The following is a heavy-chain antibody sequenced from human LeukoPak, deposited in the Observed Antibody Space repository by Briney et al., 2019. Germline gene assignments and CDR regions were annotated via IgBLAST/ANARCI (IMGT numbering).Heavy chain of an antibody. J-gene: IGHJ3*02. Sequence: PGGSLRLSCAASGFTFSSYAMHWVRQAPGKGLEWVAVISYDGSNKYYADSVKGRFTISRDNSKNTLYLQMNSLRAEDTAVYYCARADYDFWSGYYTGLAFDIWGQGTMVTVSS. CDR2: ISYDGSNK. CDR1: GFTFSSYA. CDR3: ARADYDFWSGYYTGLAFDI. V-gene: IGHV3-30-3*01. D-gene: IGHD3-3*01.